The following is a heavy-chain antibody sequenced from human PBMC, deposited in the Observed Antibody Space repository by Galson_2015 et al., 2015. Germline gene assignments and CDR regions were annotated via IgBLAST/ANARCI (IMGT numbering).Heavy chain of an antibody. J-gene: IGHJ6*02. V-gene: IGHV3-33*01. CDR2: IWHDGSSK. CDR3: ARDRSSSWYDGRDV. CDR1: GFTFSSNG. Sequence: SLRLSCAASGFTFSSNGMHWVRQAPGKGPEWVAVIWHDGSSKYYVDSVKGRFTISRDNSKNTLFLQLNSLRAEDTAVYYCARDRSSSWYDGRDVWGQGTTVTVSS. D-gene: IGHD6-13*01.